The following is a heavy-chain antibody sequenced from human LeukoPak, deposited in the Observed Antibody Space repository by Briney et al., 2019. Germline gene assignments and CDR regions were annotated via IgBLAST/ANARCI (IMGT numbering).Heavy chain of an antibody. CDR3: ASRLGTLYFDY. CDR2: IYYSGST. CDR1: GGSVSSGSYY. D-gene: IGHD1-1*01. Sequence: SETLSLTCTVSGGSVSSGSYYWSWIRQPPGKGLEWIGYIYYSGSTNYNPSLKSRVTISVDTSKNQFSLKLSSVTAADTAVYYCASRLGTLYFDYWGQGTLVTVSS. V-gene: IGHV4-61*01. J-gene: IGHJ4*02.